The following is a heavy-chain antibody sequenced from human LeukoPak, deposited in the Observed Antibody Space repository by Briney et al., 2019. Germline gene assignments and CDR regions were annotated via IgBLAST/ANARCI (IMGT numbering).Heavy chain of an antibody. J-gene: IGHJ6*04. CDR3: ARASGYYYYGMDV. D-gene: IGHD3-10*01. CDR2: IYSGGST. V-gene: IGHV3-53*01. Sequence: GGSRRLSCAASGFTVSSNYMSWVRQAPGKGLEWVSVIYSGGSTYYAASVKGRFTISRDNSKNTLYLQMNSLRAEDTAVYYCARASGYYYYGMDVWGKGTTVTVSS. CDR1: GFTVSSNY.